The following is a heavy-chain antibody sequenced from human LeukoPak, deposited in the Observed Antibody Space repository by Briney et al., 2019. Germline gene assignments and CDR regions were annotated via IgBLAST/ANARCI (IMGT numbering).Heavy chain of an antibody. J-gene: IGHJ4*02. CDR2: IRYDGSIK. Sequence: PGGSLRLSCGAPGFIFSNYGMHWVRQAPGKGLEWVAFIRYDGSIKYYADSVKDRLTMSRDNSKNTLYLQMNGLRVEDTAVYYCAKGSAYYFDYWGQGTLVTVSS. CDR1: GFIFSNYG. CDR3: AKGSAYYFDY. V-gene: IGHV3-30*02.